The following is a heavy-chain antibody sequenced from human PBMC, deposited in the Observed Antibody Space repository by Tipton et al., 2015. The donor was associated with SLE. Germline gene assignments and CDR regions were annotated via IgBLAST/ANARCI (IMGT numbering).Heavy chain of an antibody. V-gene: IGHV4-4*08. CDR1: GGSISSYY. D-gene: IGHD3-3*02. CDR3: AREGVHFWSGSSYYYYYYMDV. Sequence: GLVKPSETLSLTCTVSGGSISSYYWSWIRQPPGKGLEWIGYIYTSGSTNYNPSLKSRVTISVGTSKNQFSLKLSSVTAADTAVYYCAREGVHFWSGSSYYYYYYMDVWGIGTTVTVSS. J-gene: IGHJ6*03. CDR2: IYTSGST.